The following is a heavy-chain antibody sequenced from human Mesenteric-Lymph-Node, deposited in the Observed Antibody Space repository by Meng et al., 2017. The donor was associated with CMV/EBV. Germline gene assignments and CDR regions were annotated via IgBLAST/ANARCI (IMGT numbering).Heavy chain of an antibody. CDR1: GFSVSSNY. CDR3: ARGGSSWGY. Sequence: LRLSCAASGFSVSSNYLSWVRQAPGKGLEWVSIIYSDGSTYYADSVKGRFTISRDNSKNTLYLQMSGLRVEDTAVYYCARGGSSWGYWGQGTLVTVSS. CDR2: IYSDGST. J-gene: IGHJ4*02. V-gene: IGHV3-53*01. D-gene: IGHD6-13*01.